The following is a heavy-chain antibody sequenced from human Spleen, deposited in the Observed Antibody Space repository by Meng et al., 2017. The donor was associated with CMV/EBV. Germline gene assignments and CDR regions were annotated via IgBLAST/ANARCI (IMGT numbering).Heavy chain of an antibody. CDR3: ARDGAYDSSGYYNWFDP. J-gene: IGHJ5*02. CDR1: FTFSDYY. Sequence: FTFSDYYMSWIRQAPGQGLEWVSYISSSGSTIYYADSVKGRFTISRDNAKNSLYLQMNSLRAEDTAVYYCARDGAYDSSGYYNWFDPWGQGTLVTVSS. D-gene: IGHD3-22*01. V-gene: IGHV3-11*04. CDR2: ISSSGSTI.